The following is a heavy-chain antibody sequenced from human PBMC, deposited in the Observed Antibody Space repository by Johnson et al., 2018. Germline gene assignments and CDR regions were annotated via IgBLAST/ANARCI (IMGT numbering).Heavy chain of an antibody. J-gene: IGHJ3*01. CDR3: VKGGLNDYAPHDAFDV. CDR2: ISYDGSNR. Sequence: VQLVQSGGGVVQPGRSLRLSCAASGFTFSNYGMFWVRQAPGKGLQWVAIISYDGSNRYYADSVRGRFPTSRDNSKNTLFQQVNSLRTEDKAVYYCVKGGLNDYAPHDAFDVWGQGTMVAVSS. CDR1: GFTFSNYG. D-gene: IGHD4-17*01. V-gene: IGHV3-30*18.